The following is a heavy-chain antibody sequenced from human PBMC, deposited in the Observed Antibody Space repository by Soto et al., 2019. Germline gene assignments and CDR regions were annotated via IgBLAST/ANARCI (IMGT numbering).Heavy chain of an antibody. Sequence: EEHLVQSGAEVKKPGESLRISCAGSGYSFTSYWISWVRQVPGKGLEWMGRIDPSGSTADYSPSFQGHVTFSVNKSVSSAYLEWSSLYSSETAMYFCASRFYDFLGWDWYFEVWGRGTLVIVSS. D-gene: IGHD3-3*01. V-gene: IGHV5-10-1*03. CDR2: IDPSGSTA. J-gene: IGHJ2*01. CDR3: ASRFYDFLGWDWYFEV. CDR1: GYSFTSYW.